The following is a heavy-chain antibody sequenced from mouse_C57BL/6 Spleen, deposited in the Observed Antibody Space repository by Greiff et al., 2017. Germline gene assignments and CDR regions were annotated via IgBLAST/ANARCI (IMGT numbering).Heavy chain of an antibody. J-gene: IGHJ4*01. V-gene: IGHV1-81*01. CDR3: ARGDWDLYYAMDY. Sequence: QVHVKQSGAELARPGASVKLSCKASGYTFTSYGISWVKQRTGQGLEWIGEIYPRSGNTYYNEKFKGKATLTADKSSSTAYMELRSLTSEDSAVYFCARGDWDLYYAMDYWGQGTSVTVSS. D-gene: IGHD4-1*01. CDR1: GYTFTSYG. CDR2: IYPRSGNT.